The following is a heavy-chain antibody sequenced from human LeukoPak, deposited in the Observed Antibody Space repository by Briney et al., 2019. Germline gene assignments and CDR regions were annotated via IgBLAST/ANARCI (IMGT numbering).Heavy chain of an antibody. CDR2: IHYSGST. J-gene: IGHJ4*02. Sequence: SETLSLTCTVSGGSISSYYWSWIRQPPGKGPEWIGYIHYSGSTNYNPSLKSRVTISVDTSKNQFSLKLSSVTAADTAVYYCARGRIKFLSGSLLYWGQGTLVTVSS. CDR3: ARGRIKFLSGSLLY. CDR1: GGSISSYY. V-gene: IGHV4-59*12. D-gene: IGHD1-26*01.